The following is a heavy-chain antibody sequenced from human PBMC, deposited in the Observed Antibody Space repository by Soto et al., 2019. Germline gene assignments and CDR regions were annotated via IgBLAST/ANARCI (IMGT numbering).Heavy chain of an antibody. Sequence: EVQLVESGGGLVKPGGSLRLSCAASEFAFSTYAMNWVRQAPGKGLEWVSSISSSSTYIYYADSVKGRFTISRDSAENSLYLQMDSLGVDDTAVYYCAGGGNSYGYVAGSGYNYFMDVWGKGTTVTVSS. CDR1: EFAFSTYA. D-gene: IGHD5-18*01. J-gene: IGHJ6*03. CDR2: ISSSSTYI. CDR3: AGGGNSYGYVAGSGYNYFMDV. V-gene: IGHV3-21*01.